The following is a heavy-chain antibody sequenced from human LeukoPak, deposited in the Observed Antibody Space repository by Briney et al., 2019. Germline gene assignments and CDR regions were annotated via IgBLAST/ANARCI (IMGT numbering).Heavy chain of an antibody. CDR3: ARHHRGDGYNSFDY. CDR2: IYYSGST. V-gene: IGHV4-39*01. Sequence: TTSETLSLTCTVSGGSISSSSYYWGRIRQPPGKGLEWIGSIYYSGSTYYNPSLKSRVTISVDTSKNQFSLKLSSVTAADTAVYYCARHHRGDGYNSFDYWGQGTLVTVSS. CDR1: GGSISSSSYY. J-gene: IGHJ4*02. D-gene: IGHD5-24*01.